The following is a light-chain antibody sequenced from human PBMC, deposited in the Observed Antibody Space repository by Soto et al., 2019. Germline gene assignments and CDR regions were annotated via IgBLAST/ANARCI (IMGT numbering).Light chain of an antibody. V-gene: IGKV3-20*01. CDR2: ATS. J-gene: IGKJ2*01. Sequence: EIVLTQSPGTLSLSPGERATLSCRASQSVSRSYLAWYQQNPGQPPGLLIYATSSRATGIPDRFSGSGSGTDFTLTISILEPEDFAVYYCQQYGSSPYTFGQGTKLEIK. CDR1: QSVSRSY. CDR3: QQYGSSPYT.